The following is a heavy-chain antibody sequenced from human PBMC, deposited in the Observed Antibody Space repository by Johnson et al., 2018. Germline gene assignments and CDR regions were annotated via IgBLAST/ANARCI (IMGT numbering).Heavy chain of an antibody. J-gene: IGHJ4*02. V-gene: IGHV4-4*07. CDR3: LRGRLGELEY. CDR2: IDHSGVT. Sequence: QVQLQESGPGLVKPSETLSLTCTVSGGSISRYSWTWIRQPPGKGLEYIGSIDHSGVTDFNPSLTSRVSMSVDSSKIHFSLNPNSVTAAATAVYSCLRGRLGELEYWGQGTLVIVSS. CDR1: GGSISRYS. D-gene: IGHD3-16*01.